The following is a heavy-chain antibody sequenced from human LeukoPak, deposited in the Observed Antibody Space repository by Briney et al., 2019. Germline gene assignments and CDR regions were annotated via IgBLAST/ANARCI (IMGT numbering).Heavy chain of an antibody. Sequence: PSETLSLTCNVSGGSISSDYWSWIRQPPGKGLEWIEYISYSGTTNYNPSLKSRVSMSLDTSKNQFSLKVTSVINADTAVYYCARGGVWGSYPLFDYSQQGGRGPRVPVSS. V-gene: IGHV4-59*01. J-gene: IGHJ1*01. D-gene: IGHD3-16*01. CDR2: ISYSGTT. CDR1: GGSISSDY. CDR3: ARGGVWGSYPLFDYSQQ.